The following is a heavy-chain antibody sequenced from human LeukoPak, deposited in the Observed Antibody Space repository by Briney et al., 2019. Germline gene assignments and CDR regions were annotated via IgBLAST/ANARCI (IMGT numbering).Heavy chain of an antibody. CDR1: GFTFSSYW. D-gene: IGHD5-12*01. V-gene: IGHV3-74*01. J-gene: IGHJ4*02. CDR3: ARGDSGGPLVDY. CDR2: INSDGSST. Sequence: GGSLRLSCAASGFTFSSYWMHWVRQAPGKGLVWVSRINSDGSSTSYADSVKGRFTISRDNAKNTLYLQMNSLRAEDTAVYYCARGDSGGPLVDYWGQGTLVTVSS.